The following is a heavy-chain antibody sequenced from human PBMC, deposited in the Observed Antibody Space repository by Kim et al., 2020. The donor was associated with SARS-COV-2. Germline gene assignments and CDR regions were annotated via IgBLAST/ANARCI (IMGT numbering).Heavy chain of an antibody. V-gene: IGHV4-39*07. CDR2: IYYSGST. Sequence: SETLSLTCTVSGGSISSSSYYWGWIRQPPGKGLEWIGSIYYSGSTYYNPSLKSRVTISVDTSKNQFSLKLSSVTAADTAVYYCARDGNIGAFYFDYWGQG. J-gene: IGHJ4*02. CDR1: GGSISSSSYY. D-gene: IGHD3-10*01. CDR3: ARDGNIGAFYFDY.